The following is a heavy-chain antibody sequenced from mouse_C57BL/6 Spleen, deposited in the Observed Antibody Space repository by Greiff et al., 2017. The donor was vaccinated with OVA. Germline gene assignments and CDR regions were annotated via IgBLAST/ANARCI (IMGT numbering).Heavy chain of an antibody. D-gene: IGHD2-4*01. CDR1: GYAFTNYL. CDR2: INPGSGGT. V-gene: IGHV1-54*01. J-gene: IGHJ2*01. Sequence: VKLMESGVELVRPGTSVKVSCKASGYAFTNYLIEWVKQRPGQGLEWIGVINPGSGGTNYNEKFKGKATLTADKSSSTAYMQLSSLTSEDSAVYFCARGGKYDSYFDYWGQGTTLTVSS. CDR3: ARGGKYDSYFDY.